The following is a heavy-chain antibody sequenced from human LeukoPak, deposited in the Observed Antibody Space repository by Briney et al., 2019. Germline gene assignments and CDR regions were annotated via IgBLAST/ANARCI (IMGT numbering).Heavy chain of an antibody. CDR2: ISGSGGST. J-gene: IGHJ4*02. CDR3: ARDLGAYDSSGFDY. Sequence: GGSLRLSCAASGFPFATYAMNWVRQVPGKGLEWVSAISGSGGSTYYADSVKGRFTISRDNSKNTLYLQMNSLRAEDTAVYYCARDLGAYDSSGFDYWGQGTLVTVSS. V-gene: IGHV3-23*01. CDR1: GFPFATYA. D-gene: IGHD3-22*01.